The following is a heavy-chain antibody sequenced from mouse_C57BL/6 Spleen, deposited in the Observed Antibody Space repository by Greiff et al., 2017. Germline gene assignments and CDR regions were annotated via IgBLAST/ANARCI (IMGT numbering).Heavy chain of an antibody. J-gene: IGHJ2*01. CDR2: ISGGGGNT. D-gene: IGHD2-4*01. CDR3: ERHDSFDY. CDR1: GFTFSSYI. Sequence: EVKLVESGGGLVKPGGSLKLSCAASGFTFSSYIMSWVRQTPEKRLEWVATISGGGGNTYYPDSVKGRFSISRANATITLYMHMCSQRSDDTSLYYCERHDSFDYWGQGTTLTVSS. V-gene: IGHV5-9*01.